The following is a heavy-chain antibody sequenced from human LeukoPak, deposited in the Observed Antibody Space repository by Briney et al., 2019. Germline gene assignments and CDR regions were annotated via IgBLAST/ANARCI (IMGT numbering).Heavy chain of an antibody. Sequence: SETLSLTCTVSGGSISSYYWSWIRQPPGKGLEWIGYIYYSGSTNYNPSHKSRVTISVDTSKNQFSLKLSSVTAADTAVYYCAREITMVRGGRHWFDPWGQGTLVTVSS. D-gene: IGHD3-10*01. CDR1: GGSISSYY. J-gene: IGHJ5*02. V-gene: IGHV4-59*01. CDR3: AREITMVRGGRHWFDP. CDR2: IYYSGST.